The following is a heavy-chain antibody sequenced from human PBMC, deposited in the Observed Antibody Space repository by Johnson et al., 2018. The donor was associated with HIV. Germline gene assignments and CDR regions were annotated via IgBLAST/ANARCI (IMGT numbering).Heavy chain of an antibody. D-gene: IGHD1-26*01. V-gene: IGHV3-30*04. J-gene: IGHJ3*02. Sequence: QVQLVESGGGVVQPGRSLRLSCAASGFTVRSYTVHWVRQAPGKGLEWVALISYDGSNKNYADSVKGRFTVSRDNSKNTVYLQMNSLRDEDTAVYYCAAWGGVGAGRAFDIWGQGTMVTVSS. CDR2: ISYDGSNK. CDR3: AAWGGVGAGRAFDI. CDR1: GFTVRSYT.